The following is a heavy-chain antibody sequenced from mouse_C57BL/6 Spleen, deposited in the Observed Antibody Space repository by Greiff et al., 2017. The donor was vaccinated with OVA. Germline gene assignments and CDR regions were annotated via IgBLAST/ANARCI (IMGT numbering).Heavy chain of an antibody. J-gene: IGHJ1*03. V-gene: IGHV5-15*01. CDR1: GFTFSDYG. CDR3: ARREDYGSFWYFDV. CDR2: ISNLAYSI. D-gene: IGHD1-1*01. Sequence: EVKLVESGGGLVQPGGSLKLSCAASGFTFSDYGMAWVRQAPRKGPEWVAFISNLAYSIYYADTVTGRFTISRENAKNTLYLEMSSLRSEDTAMYYCARREDYGSFWYFDVWGTGTTVTVSS.